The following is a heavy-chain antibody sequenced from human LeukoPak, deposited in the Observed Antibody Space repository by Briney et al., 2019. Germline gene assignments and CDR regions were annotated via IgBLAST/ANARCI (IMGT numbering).Heavy chain of an antibody. CDR2: IGSDSKP. V-gene: IGHV3-23*01. CDR3: ARDLHYYMALDV. D-gene: IGHD1-26*01. CDR1: GFTFSAYA. J-gene: IGHJ6*02. Sequence: GGTLWLSCDASGFTFSAYAMTWVRQAPGQGLEWVWYIGSDSKPHYSASVKGRFAIPLDNSKSMLFLQLNSLSAEDTALYYCARDLHYYMALDVWGQGTTVTVSS.